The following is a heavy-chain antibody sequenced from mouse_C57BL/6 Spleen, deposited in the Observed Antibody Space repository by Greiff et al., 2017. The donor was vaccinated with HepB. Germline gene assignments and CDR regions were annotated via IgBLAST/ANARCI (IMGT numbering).Heavy chain of an antibody. D-gene: IGHD1-1*01. CDR2: INPNNGGT. CDR3: ARSPYYYGSYCDY. CDR1: GYTFTDYY. V-gene: IGHV1-26*01. J-gene: IGHJ2*01. Sequence: EVQLQQSGPELVKPGASVKISCKASGYTFTDYYMNWVKQSHGKSLEWIGDINPNNGGTSYNQKFKGKATLTVDKSSSTAYMELRSLTSEDSAVYYCARSPYYYGSYCDYWGQGTTLTVSS.